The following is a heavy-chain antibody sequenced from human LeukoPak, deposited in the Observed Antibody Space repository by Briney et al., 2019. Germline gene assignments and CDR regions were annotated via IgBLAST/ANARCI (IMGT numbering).Heavy chain of an antibody. D-gene: IGHD6-19*01. CDR3: AKASGSSGHSFGYGMDV. J-gene: IGHJ6*02. Sequence: GGSLRLSCVASGFTFRNYAMSWVRQAPGKGLEWVSGLNIGGGGTDYADSVKGRVTISSDNSRNTVYLEVNSLRDEDTAVYYCAKASGSSGHSFGYGMDVWDQGTTVTVSS. CDR2: LNIGGGGT. V-gene: IGHV3-23*01. CDR1: GFTFRNYA.